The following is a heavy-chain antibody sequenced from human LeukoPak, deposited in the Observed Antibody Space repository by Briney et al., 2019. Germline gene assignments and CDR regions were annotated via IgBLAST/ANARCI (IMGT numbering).Heavy chain of an antibody. CDR2: IWYDGSNK. CDR1: GCTFSSYG. D-gene: IGHD6-19*01. CDR3: ARGSGWLDY. V-gene: IGHV3-33*01. J-gene: IGHJ4*02. Sequence: GGSLRLSCAASGCTFSSYGMHWVRQAPGKGLEWVAVIWYDGSNKYYADPVKGRFTISRDNSKNTLYLQMNSLRAEDTAVYYCARGSGWLDYWGQGTLVTVSS.